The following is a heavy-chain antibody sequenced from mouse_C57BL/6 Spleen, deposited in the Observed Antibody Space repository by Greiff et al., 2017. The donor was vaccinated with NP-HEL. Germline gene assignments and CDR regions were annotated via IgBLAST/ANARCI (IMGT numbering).Heavy chain of an antibody. V-gene: IGHV3-6*01. Sequence: DVKLQESGPGLVKPSQSLSLPCSVTGYSITSGYYWNWIRQFSGNQLERVGYISYDGNNNYNPSLKNRNSITRDTSKNQFFLKLNSVTTEDTATSYCAGRVYSNYPWYFGVWGTGLTVSVSS. CDR1: GYSITSGYY. CDR2: ISYDGNN. D-gene: IGHD2-5*01. CDR3: AGRVYSNYPWYFGV. J-gene: IGHJ1*03.